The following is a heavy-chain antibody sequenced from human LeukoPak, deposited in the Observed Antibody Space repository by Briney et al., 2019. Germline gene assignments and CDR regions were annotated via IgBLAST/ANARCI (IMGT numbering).Heavy chain of an antibody. J-gene: IGHJ4*02. Sequence: ASVKVSCKASGYTFSSYGISWVRQAPGQGLEWMGWISAYKGNTNYAQKLQGRVTMTTDTSTSTAYIELRSLTSDDTAVYFCARDSRYYYGSSRADNDYWGQGTLVTVSS. V-gene: IGHV1-18*01. CDR1: GYTFSSYG. D-gene: IGHD3-22*01. CDR2: ISAYKGNT. CDR3: ARDSRYYYGSSRADNDY.